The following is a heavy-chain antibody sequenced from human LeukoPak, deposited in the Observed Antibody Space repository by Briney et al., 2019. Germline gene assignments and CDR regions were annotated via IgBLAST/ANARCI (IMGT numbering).Heavy chain of an antibody. J-gene: IGHJ4*02. V-gene: IGHV4-39*01. Sequence: SETLSLTCTVSGGSISSSSYYWGWIRQPPGKGLEWIGSIYYSGSTYYNPSLKSRVTISVDTSKNQFSLKLSSVTAADTTVYYCARRRNYYDSSFFDYWGQGTLVTVSS. CDR2: IYYSGST. CDR3: ARRRNYYDSSFFDY. CDR1: GGSISSSSYY. D-gene: IGHD3-22*01.